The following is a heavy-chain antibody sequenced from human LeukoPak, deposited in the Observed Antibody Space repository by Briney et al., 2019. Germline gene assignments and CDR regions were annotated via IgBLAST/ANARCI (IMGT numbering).Heavy chain of an antibody. V-gene: IGHV3-53*01. CDR1: GFTVSSNY. CDR2: IYSGGST. CDR3: ARDYYYDSSGYQVDY. J-gene: IGHJ4*02. D-gene: IGHD3-22*01. Sequence: QTGGSLRLSCAASGFTVSSNYMSWVRQAPGKGLEWVSVIYSGGSTYYADSVKGRFTISRDNSKNTLYLQMNSLRAEDTAVYYCARDYYYDSSGYQVDYWGQGTLVTVSS.